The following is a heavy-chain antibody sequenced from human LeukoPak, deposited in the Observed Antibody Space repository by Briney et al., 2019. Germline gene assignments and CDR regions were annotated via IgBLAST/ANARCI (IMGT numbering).Heavy chain of an antibody. V-gene: IGHV3-23*01. Sequence: TGGSLGLSCVGSGFTFSTFAMSWVRQAPGKGLEWVSLITGSGTTHYADSVKGRFTISRDNSKNVLYLQMNSLRAEDTALYFCAKGRDNGYYAWFDPWGQGTLVTVSS. J-gene: IGHJ5*02. CDR3: AKGRDNGYYAWFDP. CDR2: ITGSGTT. D-gene: IGHD3-22*01. CDR1: GFTFSTFA.